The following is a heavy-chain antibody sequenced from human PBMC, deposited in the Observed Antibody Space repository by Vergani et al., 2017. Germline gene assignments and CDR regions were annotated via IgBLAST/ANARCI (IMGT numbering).Heavy chain of an antibody. D-gene: IGHD2-2*02. CDR2: ISFDGTNE. CDR1: GFALNRHA. V-gene: IGHV3-30-3*01. Sequence: VQLVESGGGVVQPGTSLRLSCVVSGFALNRHAMYWVRQAPGKGLEWVVGISFDGTNEYYPDLVKGRFTISRDIAKNTLDLQVRSLRLEDTGVYHCVRDRGLCAGGRCYTEAWDYWGQGTPVTVSS. CDR3: VRDRGLCAGGRCYTEAWDY. J-gene: IGHJ4*02.